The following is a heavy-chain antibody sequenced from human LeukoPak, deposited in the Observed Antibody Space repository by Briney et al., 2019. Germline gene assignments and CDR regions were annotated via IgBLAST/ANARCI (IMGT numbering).Heavy chain of an antibody. D-gene: IGHD3-22*01. CDR1: GGTFSSYA. Sequence: SVKVSCNASGGTFSSYAISWVRQAPGQGLEWMGRMIPILGIANYAQKFQGRVTITADKSTSTAYMELSSLRSEDTAVYYCARETSYYYDSSGYPLDYWGQGTLVTVSS. V-gene: IGHV1-69*04. CDR3: ARETSYYYDSSGYPLDY. CDR2: MIPILGIA. J-gene: IGHJ4*02.